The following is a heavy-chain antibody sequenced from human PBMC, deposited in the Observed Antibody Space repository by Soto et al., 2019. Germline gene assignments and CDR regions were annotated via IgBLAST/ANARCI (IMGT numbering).Heavy chain of an antibody. CDR1: GGSFSGRS. J-gene: IGHJ5*01. V-gene: IGHV4-34*01. Sequence: ETLSLTCAVYGGSFSGRSWTWIRQSPGKGLEWIGDINHSGRVNYSPSLKSRVTISLDTSKNQFSLTLSAVTAADTAMYYCSTRAYDTNGYYRFDPWGQGTLVTVSS. CDR3: STRAYDTNGYYRFDP. CDR2: INHSGRV. D-gene: IGHD3-22*01.